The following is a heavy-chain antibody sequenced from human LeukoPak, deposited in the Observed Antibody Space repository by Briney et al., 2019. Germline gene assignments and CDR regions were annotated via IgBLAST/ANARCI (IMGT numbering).Heavy chain of an antibody. Sequence: GGSLRLSCAASGFTFSSYTMNWVRQAPGKGLEWVSFISSSSNYIYYADSVKGRFTISRDNAKNSIYLQMNSLGAGDTALYYCARGPSSNYLPDAFDIWGQGTMVTVSS. CDR2: ISSSSNYI. J-gene: IGHJ3*02. CDR1: GFTFSSYT. V-gene: IGHV3-21*01. CDR3: ARGPSSNYLPDAFDI. D-gene: IGHD4-11*01.